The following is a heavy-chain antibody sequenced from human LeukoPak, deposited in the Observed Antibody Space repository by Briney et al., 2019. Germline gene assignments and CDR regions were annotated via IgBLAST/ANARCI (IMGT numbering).Heavy chain of an antibody. CDR3: AKDNGSPSLVVVLVATAPDY. CDR2: ISYDGSQK. Sequence: GGSLRLSCAASGLPFSSCAMSWVRQAPGKGLEWVAVISYDGSQKYYADSVKGRFAISRDNSKNTVYLQMNSLSAEDTAVYYCAKDNGSPSLVVVLVATAPDYWGQGTLVTVSS. CDR1: GLPFSSCA. J-gene: IGHJ4*02. V-gene: IGHV3-30*18. D-gene: IGHD2-15*01.